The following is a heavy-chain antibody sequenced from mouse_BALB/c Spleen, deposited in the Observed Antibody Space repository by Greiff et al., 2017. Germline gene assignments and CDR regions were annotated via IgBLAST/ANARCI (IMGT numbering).Heavy chain of an antibody. CDR1: GYTFTDYW. CDR2: IDTSDSYT. Sequence: QVQLQQSGAELVMPGASVKMSCKASGYTFTDYWMHWVKQRPGQGLEWIGAIDTSDSYTSYNQKFKGKATLTVDESSSTAYMQLSSLTSEDSAVYYCATGYRYDGDAMDYWGQGTSVTVSS. CDR3: ATGYRYDGDAMDY. V-gene: IGHV1-69*01. D-gene: IGHD2-14*01. J-gene: IGHJ4*01.